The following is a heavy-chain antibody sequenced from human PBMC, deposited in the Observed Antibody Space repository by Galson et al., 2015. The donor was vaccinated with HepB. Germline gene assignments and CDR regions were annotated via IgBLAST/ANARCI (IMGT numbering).Heavy chain of an antibody. CDR1: GYPLTELS. CDR2: FDPEDGET. CDR3: ATVISSGWYEYNWFDP. J-gene: IGHJ5*02. V-gene: IGHV1-24*01. Sequence: SVKVSCKVSGYPLTELSMHWVRQAPGKGLEWMGGFDPEDGETIYAQKFQGRVTMTEDTSTDTAYMELSSLRSEDTAVYYCATVISSGWYEYNWFDPWGQGTLVTVSS. D-gene: IGHD6-19*01.